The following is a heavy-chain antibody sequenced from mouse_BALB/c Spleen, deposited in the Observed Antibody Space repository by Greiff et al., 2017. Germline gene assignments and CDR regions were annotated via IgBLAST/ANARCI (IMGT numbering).Heavy chain of an antibody. Sequence: VKLMESGPGLVAPSQSLSITCTVSGFSLTSYGVHWVRQPPGKGLEWLGVIWAGGSTNYNSALMSRLSISKDNSKSQVFLKMNSLQTDDTAMYYCARDSEDLYYFDYWGQGTTLTVSS. CDR3: ARDSEDLYYFDY. V-gene: IGHV2-9*02. CDR1: GFSLTSYG. J-gene: IGHJ2*01. CDR2: IWAGGST.